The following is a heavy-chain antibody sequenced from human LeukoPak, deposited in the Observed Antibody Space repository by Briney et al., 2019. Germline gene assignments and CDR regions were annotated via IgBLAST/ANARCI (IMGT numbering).Heavy chain of an antibody. CDR2: IIPIFGTA. V-gene: IGHV1-69*13. CDR3: ASELAAAGQGYFDY. D-gene: IGHD6-13*01. CDR1: GGTFSSYA. Sequence: ASVTVSCKASGGTFSSYAISWVRQAPGQGLEWMGGIIPIFGTANYAQKFQSRVTITADESTSTAYMELSSLRSEDTAVYYCASELAAAGQGYFDYWGQGTLVTVSS. J-gene: IGHJ4*02.